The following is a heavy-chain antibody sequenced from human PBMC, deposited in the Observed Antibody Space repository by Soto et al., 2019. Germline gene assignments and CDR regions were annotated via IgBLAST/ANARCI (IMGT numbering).Heavy chain of an antibody. Sequence: ASVKVSCKASGYTFTSYYMHWVRQAPGQGLEWMGIINPSGGSTSYAQKFQGRVTMTRDTSTNTVYMELSSLRSEDTAVYYCARGPLPIVVVTAPSYDFDYWGQGTLVTVSS. V-gene: IGHV1-46*01. CDR3: ARGPLPIVVVTAPSYDFDY. J-gene: IGHJ4*02. D-gene: IGHD2-21*02. CDR2: INPSGGST. CDR1: GYTFTSYY.